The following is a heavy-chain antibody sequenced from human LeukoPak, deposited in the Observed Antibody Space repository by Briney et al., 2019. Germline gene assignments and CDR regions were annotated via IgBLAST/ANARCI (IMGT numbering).Heavy chain of an antibody. Sequence: SSETLSLTCTVSGGSISTYHWSWIRQPPGKGLEWIGYIYYSGSTNYNPSLKSRVTISVDTSKSPFSLKLSSVTAADTAVYYSARDEYPGSGTDYWGQGTLVTVSS. J-gene: IGHJ4*02. CDR3: ARDEYPGSGTDY. D-gene: IGHD3-10*01. V-gene: IGHV4-59*01. CDR1: GGSISTYH. CDR2: IYYSGST.